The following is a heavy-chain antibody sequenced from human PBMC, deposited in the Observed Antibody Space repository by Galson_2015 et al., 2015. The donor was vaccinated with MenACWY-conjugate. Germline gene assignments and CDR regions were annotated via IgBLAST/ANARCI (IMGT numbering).Heavy chain of an antibody. CDR1: GDSVSSNTAA. CDR2: TYYRSQWNN. CDR3: AREGSGTYSFAY. V-gene: IGHV6-1*01. D-gene: IGHD1-26*01. Sequence: CAISGDSVSSNTAAWNWIRQSPSRDLEWLGRTYYRSQWNNDYTISVRGRITINPDTSKNQVSLHLNSVTPEDTAVYYCAREGSGTYSFAYWGQGTLVTVSS. J-gene: IGHJ4*02.